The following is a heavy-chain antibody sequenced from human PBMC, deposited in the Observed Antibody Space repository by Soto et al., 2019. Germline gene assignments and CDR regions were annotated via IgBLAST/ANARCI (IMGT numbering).Heavy chain of an antibody. CDR1: GFTFTSYA. CDR2: SPGGGDNT. D-gene: IGHD3-9*01. Sequence: EVQLLESGGDLVQPGGSLRLSCAASGFTFTSYAMSWIRQAPGKGLEWVSASPGGGDNTYYADSVKGRFTISRDNSKNTLYLQMNSLRAEDTAFYYCTQDGGSRDWLTVNWGQGTLVTVSS. CDR3: TQDGGSRDWLTVN. V-gene: IGHV3-23*01. J-gene: IGHJ4*02.